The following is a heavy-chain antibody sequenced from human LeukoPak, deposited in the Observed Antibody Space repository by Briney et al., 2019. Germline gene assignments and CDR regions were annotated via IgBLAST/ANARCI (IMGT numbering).Heavy chain of an antibody. V-gene: IGHV3-23*01. D-gene: IGHD2-2*01. CDR2: ISGSGGST. Sequence: GGSLRLSCAASGFTFSSYAMSWVRQAPGKGLEWVSAISGSGGSTYYADSVKGRFTISRDNSKNTLYLQMNSLRAEDTAVYYCAKGELVDCSSTSCYSYYWGQGTLVTVSS. CDR1: GFTFSSYA. J-gene: IGHJ4*02. CDR3: AKGELVDCSSTSCYSYY.